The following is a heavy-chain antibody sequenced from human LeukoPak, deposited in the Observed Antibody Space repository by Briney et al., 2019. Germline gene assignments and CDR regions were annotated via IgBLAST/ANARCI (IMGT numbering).Heavy chain of an antibody. D-gene: IGHD4-17*01. J-gene: IGHJ4*02. V-gene: IGHV3-21*01. CDR3: ARGKVTTAGFLYY. CDR2: ISSSSSYI. Sequence: GGSLRLSCAASGFTFSSYSMNWVRQAPGKGLEWVSSISSSSSYIYYADSVKGRFTISRDNAKNSLYLQMNSLRAEDTAVYYCARGKVTTAGFLYYWGQGTLVTVSS. CDR1: GFTFSSYS.